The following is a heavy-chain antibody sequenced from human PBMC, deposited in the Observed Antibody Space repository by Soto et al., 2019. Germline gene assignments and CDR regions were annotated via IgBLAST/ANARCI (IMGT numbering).Heavy chain of an antibody. J-gene: IGHJ4*02. D-gene: IGHD6-13*01. CDR1: GFTFSSYS. Sequence: GGSLRLSCAASGFTFSSYSMNWVRQAPGKGLEWVSSISSSSSYIYYADSVKGRFTISRDNAKNSLYLQMNSLRAEDTAVYYCARWDSSSIQVGYFDYWGQGTLVTVS. V-gene: IGHV3-21*01. CDR3: ARWDSSSIQVGYFDY. CDR2: ISSSSSYI.